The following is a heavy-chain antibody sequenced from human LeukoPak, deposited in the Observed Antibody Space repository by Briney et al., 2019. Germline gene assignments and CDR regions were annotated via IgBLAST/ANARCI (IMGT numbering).Heavy chain of an antibody. Sequence: NPSETLSLTCTVSGGSISSYSWSWIRQPPGKGLEWIGYISHSGSTYYNPSLKSRVTISVDRLKNQFSLKLNSVTAADTAVYYCARVGLIVEWVYFDHWGQGTLVTVSS. CDR2: ISHSGST. D-gene: IGHD1-26*01. V-gene: IGHV4-30-2*01. CDR3: ARVGLIVEWVYFDH. J-gene: IGHJ4*02. CDR1: GGSISSYS.